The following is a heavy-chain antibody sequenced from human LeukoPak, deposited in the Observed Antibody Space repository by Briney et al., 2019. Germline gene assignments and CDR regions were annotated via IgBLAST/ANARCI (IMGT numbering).Heavy chain of an antibody. Sequence: SETLSLTCIVSGYSISSGYYWGWIRQPPGKGLEWIGSIYHSGSTYYNPSLKRRVTISVDTSKNQFSLKLSSVTAADTAVYYCARVSPNTVTTLQYFDYWGQGTLVTVPS. CDR3: ARVSPNTVTTLQYFDY. J-gene: IGHJ4*02. V-gene: IGHV4-38-2*02. D-gene: IGHD4-17*01. CDR1: GYSISSGYY. CDR2: IYHSGST.